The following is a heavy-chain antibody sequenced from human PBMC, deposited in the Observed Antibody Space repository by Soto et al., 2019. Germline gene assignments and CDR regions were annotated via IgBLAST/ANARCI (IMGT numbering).Heavy chain of an antibody. V-gene: IGHV2-26*01. J-gene: IGHJ6*02. CDR1: GFSLTTGKMG. CDR2: IFSDNER. CDR3: ARMNVDSYQFYYAMDV. D-gene: IGHD4-17*01. Sequence: QVTLKESGPALVKPTETLTLTCTVSGFSLTTGKMGVSWIRQPPGKALEWLAHIFSDNERSYSTSLQGRLTISKDTSGSQVVLSMTNVDPVDTATYYWARMNVDSYQFYYAMDVWGQGTTVTVSS.